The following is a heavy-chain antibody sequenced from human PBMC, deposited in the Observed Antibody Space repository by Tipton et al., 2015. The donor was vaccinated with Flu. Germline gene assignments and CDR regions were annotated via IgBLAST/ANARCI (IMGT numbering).Heavy chain of an antibody. Sequence: SLRLSCAASGFTVSSNYMSWVRQAPGKGLEWVSVIYSGGSTYYADSVKGRFTISRDNSKNTLYLQMNSLRAEDTAVYYCARESVGVRFDIWGQGKMVTVSS. J-gene: IGHJ3*02. V-gene: IGHV3-66*02. CDR1: GFTVSSNY. CDR3: ARESVGVRFDI. D-gene: IGHD1-26*01. CDR2: IYSGGST.